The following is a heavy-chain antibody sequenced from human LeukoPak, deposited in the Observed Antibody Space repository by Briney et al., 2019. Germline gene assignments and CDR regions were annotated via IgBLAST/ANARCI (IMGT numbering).Heavy chain of an antibody. CDR3: ARGEWELLGSNWFDP. V-gene: IGHV3-48*02. D-gene: IGHD1-26*01. Sequence: GGSLRLSCAASGFTFSNYSMNWVRQAPGKGLEWVSYISSSSSTIYYADSVKGRFTISRDNAKNSLYLQMNSLRDEDTAVYYCARGEWELLGSNWFDPWGQGTLVTVSS. J-gene: IGHJ5*02. CDR1: GFTFSNYS. CDR2: ISSSSSTI.